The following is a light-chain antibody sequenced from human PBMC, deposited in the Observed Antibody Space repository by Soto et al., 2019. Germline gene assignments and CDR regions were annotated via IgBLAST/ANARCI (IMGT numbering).Light chain of an antibody. CDR2: AAS. CDR3: LQDYTYPRT. Sequence: AIQMTQSPSSLSASVGDRVTITCRASQGIRNDLGWYQQKPGTAPKLLIYAASNLESGIPLRFSGSGSGTYFTLTISSLQPEDFATYYCLQDYTYPRTFGQGTQVEIK. J-gene: IGKJ1*01. CDR1: QGIRND. V-gene: IGKV1-6*01.